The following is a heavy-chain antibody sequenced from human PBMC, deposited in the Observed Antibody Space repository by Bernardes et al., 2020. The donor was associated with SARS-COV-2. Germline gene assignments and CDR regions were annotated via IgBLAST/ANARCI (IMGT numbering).Heavy chain of an antibody. CDR2: INPNSGGT. D-gene: IGHD3-22*01. CDR3: ALPPTNYDRYAMDL. J-gene: IGHJ6*02. Sequence: ASVKVSCKASGYPFTGYYIHWVRQAPGQGLEWMGWINPNSGGTNYAQNFQGRVTMTRDTSISTAYLELSRLRFDDTAVYYCALPPTNYDRYAMDLWGQGTTVTVSS. CDR1: GYPFTGYY. V-gene: IGHV1-2*02.